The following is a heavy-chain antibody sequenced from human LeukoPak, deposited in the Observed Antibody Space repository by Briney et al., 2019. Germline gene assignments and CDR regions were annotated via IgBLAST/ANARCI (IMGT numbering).Heavy chain of an antibody. Sequence: TGGSLRLSCAASGFTVSSNYMSWVRQAPGKGLEWVSVIYSGGSAYYADSVKGRFTISRDNSKNTLYLQMNSLRAEDTAVYYCARDSVDYGVYWGQGTLVTVSS. CDR3: ARDSVDYGVY. CDR2: IYSGGSA. D-gene: IGHD4-17*01. V-gene: IGHV3-53*01. CDR1: GFTVSSNY. J-gene: IGHJ4*02.